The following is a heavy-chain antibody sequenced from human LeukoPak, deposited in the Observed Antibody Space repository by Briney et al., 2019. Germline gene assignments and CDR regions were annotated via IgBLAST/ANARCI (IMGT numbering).Heavy chain of an antibody. CDR1: GYTFTGYY. D-gene: IGHD3-22*01. CDR2: IIPIFGTA. V-gene: IGHV1-69*05. CDR3: ASNGYYDSSGYRDY. J-gene: IGHJ4*02. Sequence: SVKVSCKASGYTFTGYYMHWVRQAPGQGLEWMGGIIPIFGTANYAQKFQGRVTITTDESTSTAYMELSSLRSEDTAVYYCASNGYYDSSGYRDYWGQGTLVTVSS.